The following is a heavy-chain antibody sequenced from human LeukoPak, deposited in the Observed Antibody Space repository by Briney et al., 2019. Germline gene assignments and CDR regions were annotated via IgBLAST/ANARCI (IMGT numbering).Heavy chain of an antibody. CDR2: IYYSGST. Sequence: SETLSLTCTVSGGSIRSRSYCWGWIRQPPGKGLEWIGKIYYSGSTYYNPSLKSRVTISVDTSKNQFSLKLSSVRAEDTAVYYCARRAGGYSHPYDYWGQGILVTVSS. J-gene: IGHJ4*02. CDR3: ARRAGGYSHPYDY. D-gene: IGHD4-23*01. CDR1: GGSIRSRSYC. V-gene: IGHV4-39*07.